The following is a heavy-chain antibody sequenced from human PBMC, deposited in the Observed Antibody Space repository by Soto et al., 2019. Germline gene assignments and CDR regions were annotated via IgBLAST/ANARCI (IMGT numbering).Heavy chain of an antibody. Sequence: PGGSLRLSCAASGFTFSSYSMNWVRQAPGKGLEWVSYISSSSSTIYYADSVKGRFTISRDNAKNSLYLQMNSLRAEDTAVYYCARVPIPAYDFWSGYNYYYYMDVWGKGTTVTVSS. J-gene: IGHJ6*03. V-gene: IGHV3-48*01. CDR2: ISSSSSTI. CDR1: GFTFSSYS. CDR3: ARVPIPAYDFWSGYNYYYYMDV. D-gene: IGHD3-3*01.